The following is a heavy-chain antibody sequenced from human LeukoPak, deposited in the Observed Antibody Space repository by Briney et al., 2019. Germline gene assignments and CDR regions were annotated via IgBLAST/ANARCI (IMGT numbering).Heavy chain of an antibody. Sequence: GGSLRLSCAASGFTFSSYSMNWVRQAPGKGLEWVSYISSSSSTIYYADSVKGRFTISRDNAKNSLYLQMNSLRAEDTAVYYCARDLFRGVIIITCYYYGMDVWGQGTTVTVSS. CDR1: GFTFSSYS. CDR2: ISSSSSTI. D-gene: IGHD3-10*01. V-gene: IGHV3-48*01. CDR3: ARDLFRGVIIITCYYYGMDV. J-gene: IGHJ6*02.